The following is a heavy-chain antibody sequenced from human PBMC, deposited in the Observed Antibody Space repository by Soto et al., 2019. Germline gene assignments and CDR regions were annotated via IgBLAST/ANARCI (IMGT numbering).Heavy chain of an antibody. Sequence: GASVKVSCKASGGTFSSYAISWVRQAPGQGLEWMGGIIPIFGTANYAQKFQGRVTITADESTSTAYMELSSLRSEDTAVYYCARVVGWNAGRWYFDLWGRGTLVTVSS. CDR1: GGTFSSYA. CDR3: ARVVGWNAGRWYFDL. J-gene: IGHJ2*01. V-gene: IGHV1-69*13. D-gene: IGHD1-1*01. CDR2: IIPIFGTA.